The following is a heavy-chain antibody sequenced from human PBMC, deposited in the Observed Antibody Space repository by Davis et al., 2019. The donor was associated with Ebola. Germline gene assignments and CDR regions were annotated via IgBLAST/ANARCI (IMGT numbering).Heavy chain of an antibody. V-gene: IGHV3-7*03. D-gene: IGHD2-15*01. Sequence: GESLKISCAASGFTFSSSWMTWVRQAPEKGLEWVATIKADGSAKYYVDSVKGRFTISRDNAKNSLYLQMSSLRSEDTAVYYCARGYCSGGSCYSRWFDPWGQGTLVTVSS. CDR1: GFTFSSSW. J-gene: IGHJ5*02. CDR3: ARGYCSGGSCYSRWFDP. CDR2: IKADGSAK.